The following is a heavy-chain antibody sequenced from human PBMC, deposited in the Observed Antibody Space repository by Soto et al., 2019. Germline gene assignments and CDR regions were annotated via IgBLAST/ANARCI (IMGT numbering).Heavy chain of an antibody. CDR1: GGSISSSPYY. D-gene: IGHD6-19*01. CDR3: ARYIAVASIFKYFDY. J-gene: IGHJ4*02. Sequence: SDTLSLTCTVSGGSISSSPYYWGWIRQPTGHRLEWLGSIYYSGCTFYNPSLKSRVTISADTSKDQFSLKLSSVTVADTAVYYCARYIAVASIFKYFDYWGEGTLVSVSS. V-gene: IGHV4-39*01. CDR2: IYYSGCT.